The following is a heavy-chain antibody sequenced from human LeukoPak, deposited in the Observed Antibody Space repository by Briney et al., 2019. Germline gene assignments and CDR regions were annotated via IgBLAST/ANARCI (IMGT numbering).Heavy chain of an antibody. CDR1: GFTFSSYA. CDR3: ARDLTSGTALDY. D-gene: IGHD1-26*01. V-gene: IGHV3-30-3*01. CDR2: ISYDGSNK. J-gene: IGHJ4*02. Sequence: HPGGSLRLSCAASGFTFSSYAMHWVRQAPGKGLEWVAVISYDGSNKYYADSVKGRFTISRDNSKNMLYLQMNSLRAEDTAVYYCARDLTSGTALDYWGQGTLVTVSS.